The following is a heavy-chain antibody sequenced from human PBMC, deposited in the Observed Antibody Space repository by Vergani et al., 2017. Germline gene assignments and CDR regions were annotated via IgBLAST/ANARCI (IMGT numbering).Heavy chain of an antibody. D-gene: IGHD6-13*01. CDR2: IIPMFGTA. J-gene: IGHJ6*02. CDR1: GGKFSNYA. V-gene: IGHV1-69*12. Sequence: QVQLVQSGAEVKKPGSSVKVSCRASGGKFSNYAINWVRQAPGQGLEWMGGIIPMFGTANYAQKFQDKITITADESTSTVYMELSSLKSEDTAVYYCAKLTGKAEAGYGMDVWGQGTTVTVSS. CDR3: AKLTGKAEAGYGMDV.